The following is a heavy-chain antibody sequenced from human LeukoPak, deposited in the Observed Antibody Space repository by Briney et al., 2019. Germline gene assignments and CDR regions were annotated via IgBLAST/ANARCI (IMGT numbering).Heavy chain of an antibody. CDR1: GFNFGTYW. CDR3: ARDPDSSAFDY. V-gene: IGHV3-7*01. D-gene: IGHD2-15*01. CDR2: IKYDDTVK. Sequence: GGSLRLSCTAAGFNFGTYWMSWVRQSPEKGLEFVANIKYDDTVKNYVDSVKGRFTISRDNPSNPVYLQMDSLRPEDTALYYCARDPDSSAFDYWGQGAQVTVSS. J-gene: IGHJ4*02.